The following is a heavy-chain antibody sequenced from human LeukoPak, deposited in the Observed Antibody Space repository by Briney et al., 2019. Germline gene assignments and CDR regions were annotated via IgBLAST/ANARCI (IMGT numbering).Heavy chain of an antibody. Sequence: GGSLRLSCAASGFTFSSYAMTWVRQAPGKGLEWVSSISSSSSYIYYADSVKGRFTISRDNAKNSLYLQMNSLRAEDTAVYYCARESSIAARFPFDYWGQGTLVTVSS. J-gene: IGHJ4*02. D-gene: IGHD6-6*01. V-gene: IGHV3-21*01. CDR3: ARESSIAARFPFDY. CDR1: GFTFSSYA. CDR2: ISSSSSYI.